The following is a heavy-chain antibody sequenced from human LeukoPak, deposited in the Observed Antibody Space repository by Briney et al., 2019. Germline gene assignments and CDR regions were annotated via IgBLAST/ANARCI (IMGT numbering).Heavy chain of an antibody. CDR1: GGSISSSSYY. J-gene: IGHJ4*02. Sequence: SETLSLTCTVSGGSISSSSYYWGWIRQPPGKGLEWIGYIYYSGSTNYNPSLKSRVTISVDTSKNQFSLKLSSVTAADTAVYYCARGRITRYYYDSSGFPDYWGQGTLVTVSS. D-gene: IGHD3-22*01. CDR2: IYYSGST. V-gene: IGHV4-61*05. CDR3: ARGRITRYYYDSSGFPDY.